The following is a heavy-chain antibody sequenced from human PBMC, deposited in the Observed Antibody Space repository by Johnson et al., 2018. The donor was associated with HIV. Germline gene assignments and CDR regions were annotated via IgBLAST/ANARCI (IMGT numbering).Heavy chain of an antibody. Sequence: QVQLVESGGGLVQPGRSLRLSCAASRFTFSNYVMHCVRQPPGWGLESLALVSYGESTQYYGESVKCRLTISRDNSKNRLYLQMTSLRAEDMAVYYCGRDQLELRDDAFDIWGQGTMVTVSS. CDR1: RFTFSNYV. CDR3: GRDQLELRDDAFDI. CDR2: VSYGESTQ. V-gene: IGHV3-30-3*01. D-gene: IGHD1-7*01. J-gene: IGHJ3*02.